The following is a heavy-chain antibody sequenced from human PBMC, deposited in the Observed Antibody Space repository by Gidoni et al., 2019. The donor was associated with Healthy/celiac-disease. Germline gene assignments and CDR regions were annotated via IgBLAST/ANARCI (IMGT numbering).Heavy chain of an antibody. Sequence: EVQLVESGGGLIQPGGSLRLSCAASGFTVSSNYMSWVSQAPGKGLEWVSVIYSGGSTYYADSVKGRFTISRDNSKNTLYLQMNSLRAEDTAVYYCARAPPRVTTRNWYFDLWGRGTLVTVSS. CDR3: ARAPPRVTTRNWYFDL. V-gene: IGHV3-53*01. CDR2: IYSGGST. J-gene: IGHJ2*01. CDR1: GFTVSSNY. D-gene: IGHD4-4*01.